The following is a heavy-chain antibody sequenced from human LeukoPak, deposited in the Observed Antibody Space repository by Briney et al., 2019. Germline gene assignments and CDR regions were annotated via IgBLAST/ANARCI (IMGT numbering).Heavy chain of an antibody. CDR3: SRERVGSDYYGLDV. CDR2: INTDGSST. V-gene: IGHV3-74*01. D-gene: IGHD6-25*01. Sequence: GGSLRLSCAASGFIFSTYWMHWVRQAPGKGLVWVSRINTDGSSTAYAASVKGRFTISRDNAKNIVYLQMNSLRAEDTALYFCSRERVGSDYYGLDVWGQGTTVSVSS. CDR1: GFIFSTYW. J-gene: IGHJ6*02.